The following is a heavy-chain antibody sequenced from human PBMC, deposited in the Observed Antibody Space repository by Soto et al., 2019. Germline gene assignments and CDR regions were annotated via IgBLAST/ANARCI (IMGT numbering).Heavy chain of an antibody. V-gene: IGHV4-39*07. D-gene: IGHD2-15*01. CDR2: INHSGST. CDR3: ATMGTPATGLYFFDY. CDR1: GGSISSSSYY. Sequence: SETLSLTCTVSGGSISSSSYYWGWIRQPPGKGLEWIGEINHSGSTNYNPSLKSRVTISVDTSKNQFSLKLSSVTAADTAVYYCATMGTPATGLYFFDYWGQGSLVT. J-gene: IGHJ4*02.